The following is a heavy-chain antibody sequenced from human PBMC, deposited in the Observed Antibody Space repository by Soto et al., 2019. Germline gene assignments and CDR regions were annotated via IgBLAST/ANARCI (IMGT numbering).Heavy chain of an antibody. J-gene: IGHJ4*02. V-gene: IGHV4-59*01. Sequence: PSETLSLTCTVSGGSISSYYWSWIRQPPGKGLEWIGYIYYSGSTNYNPSLKSRVTISVDTSKNQFSLKLSSVTAADTAVYYCASYDYGGKRGYYFDYWGQGTLVTVSS. CDR1: GGSISSYY. CDR2: IYYSGST. CDR3: ASYDYGGKRGYYFDY. D-gene: IGHD4-17*01.